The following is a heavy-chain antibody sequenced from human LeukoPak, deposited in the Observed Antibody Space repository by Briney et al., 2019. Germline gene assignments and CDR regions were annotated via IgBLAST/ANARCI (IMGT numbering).Heavy chain of an antibody. J-gene: IGHJ4*02. V-gene: IGHV1-2*02. CDR3: ARARDSRITMIVGFDY. CDR1: GYTFTAYY. D-gene: IGHD3-22*01. Sequence: ASVKVSCKASGYTFTAYYMHWVRQAPGQGLEWMGWINPNSGGTNYAQKFQGRVTMTRDTSISTAYMELSRLRSDDTAVYYCARARDSRITMIVGFDYWGQGTLVTVSS. CDR2: INPNSGGT.